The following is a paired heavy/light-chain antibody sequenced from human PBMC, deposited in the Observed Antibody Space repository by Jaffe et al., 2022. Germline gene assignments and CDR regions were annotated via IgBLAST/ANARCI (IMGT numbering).Heavy chain of an antibody. D-gene: IGHD2-2*01. CDR1: GYTFSGYY. Sequence: QVQLVQSGAEVKKPGASVKVSCKASGYTFSGYYIHWVRQAPGQGFECMGWINPTSGATNSAQSFQGRLTMTRDTSINTAYMELSGLKSDDTATYYCVRDLYGVPTADYWGQGTLVTVSS. CDR3: VRDLYGVPTADY. CDR2: INPTSGAT. J-gene: IGHJ4*02. V-gene: IGHV1-2*02.
Light chain of an antibody. CDR1: QSVSGST. Sequence: EIVLTQSPGTLSLSPGERATLFCRASQSVSGSTLVWYQQKPGQAPRLLIYGASNRAIGTPDRFSGSGSGTDFTLTISRLEPEDFAVYFCQYFDRSPWTFGQGTKVEIK. CDR2: GAS. CDR3: QYFDRSPWT. J-gene: IGKJ1*01. V-gene: IGKV3-20*01.